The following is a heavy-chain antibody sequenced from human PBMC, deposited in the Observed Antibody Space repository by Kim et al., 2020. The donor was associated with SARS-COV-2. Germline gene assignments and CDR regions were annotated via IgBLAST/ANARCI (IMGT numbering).Heavy chain of an antibody. D-gene: IGHD4-17*01. V-gene: IGHV3-23*01. CDR3: AKDDGYGGNLSDY. J-gene: IGHJ4*02. Sequence: YADSAKGRFRMSRDKSKSTLYLRVKTLTAEDTAVYYCAKDDGYGGNLSDYWGPGTLVTVSP.